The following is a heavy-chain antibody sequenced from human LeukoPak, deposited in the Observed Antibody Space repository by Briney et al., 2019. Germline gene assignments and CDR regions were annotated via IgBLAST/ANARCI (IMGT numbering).Heavy chain of an antibody. CDR1: GFTFSSCG. Sequence: PGRSLRLSCAASGFTFSSCGMHWVRQAPGKGLEWVAVISYDGSNKYYADSVKGRFTISRDNSKNTLYLQMNSLRAEDTAVYYCAKDRGYCSGGSCMRIDYWGQGTLVTVSS. D-gene: IGHD2-15*01. CDR3: AKDRGYCSGGSCMRIDY. CDR2: ISYDGSNK. J-gene: IGHJ4*02. V-gene: IGHV3-30*18.